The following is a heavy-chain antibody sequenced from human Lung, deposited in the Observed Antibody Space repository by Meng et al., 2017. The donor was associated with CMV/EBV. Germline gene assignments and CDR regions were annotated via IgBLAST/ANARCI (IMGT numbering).Heavy chain of an antibody. D-gene: IGHD4-23*01. J-gene: IGHJ4*02. CDR3: ARGINGGCGD. V-gene: IGHV6-1*01. CDR1: GDIVSSNSAA. CDR2: TYYRSKWYH. Sequence: QVQLQQSGPGLVNPRQTLPLPCALSGDIVSSNSAAWHWIRQSPSRGLEWLGRTYYRSKWYHEYAVSVKSRITISPDTPKNQFSLQLNSMTPEDTAVYYCARGINGGCGDWGQGTLVTVSS.